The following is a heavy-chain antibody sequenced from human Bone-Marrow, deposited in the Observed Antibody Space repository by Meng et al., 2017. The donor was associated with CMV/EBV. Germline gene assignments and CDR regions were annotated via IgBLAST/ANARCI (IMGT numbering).Heavy chain of an antibody. CDR2: IIPIFGTA. CDR1: GGTFSSYA. J-gene: IGHJ5*02. CDR3: ARTYCSSTSCYQGWFDA. D-gene: IGHD2-2*01. V-gene: IGHV1-69*05. Sequence: SVKVSCKASGGTFSSYAISWVRQAPGQGLEWMGGIIPIFGTANYAQKFQGRVTITTDESTSTAYMELSSLRSEDTAVYYCARTYCSSTSCYQGWFDAWGQGTLVTFSS.